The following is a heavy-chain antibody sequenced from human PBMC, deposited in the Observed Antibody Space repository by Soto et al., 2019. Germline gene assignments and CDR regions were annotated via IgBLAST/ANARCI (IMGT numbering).Heavy chain of an antibody. CDR2: VSNEGSK. CDR1: GFRVSDYW. J-gene: IGHJ6*02. V-gene: IGHV3-74*01. CDR3: TANPRNGMGV. Sequence: EVQLVESGGGLVQPGGSLRLACAGSGFRVSDYWMHWVRQAPGKGLVWVSRVSNEGSKEYADFVKGRFTLSKDNAKNTLYLEMDSLSVEDTALYYCTANPRNGMGVWGQGTKVTVAS.